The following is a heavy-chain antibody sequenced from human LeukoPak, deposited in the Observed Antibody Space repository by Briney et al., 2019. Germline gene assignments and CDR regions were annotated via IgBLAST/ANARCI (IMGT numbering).Heavy chain of an antibody. Sequence: GASVKVSCKASGYRFISNYIQWVQQAPGLGRVWMGWMHHGNGNTRYEEKFQGRVTMTRDTSINTAYMDLSSLRSDDTAVYYCAREGSYCVGGDCYSFDFWGQGTLITVSS. J-gene: IGHJ4*02. CDR1: GYRFISNY. D-gene: IGHD2-21*02. V-gene: IGHV1-2*02. CDR2: MHHGNGNT. CDR3: AREGSYCVGGDCYSFDF.